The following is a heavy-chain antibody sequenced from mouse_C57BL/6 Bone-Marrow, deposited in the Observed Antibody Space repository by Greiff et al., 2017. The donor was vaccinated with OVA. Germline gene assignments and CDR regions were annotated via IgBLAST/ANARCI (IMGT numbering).Heavy chain of an antibody. Sequence: QVQLKESGAELARPGASVKLSCKASGYTFTSYGISWVKQRTGQGLEWIGEIYPRSGNTYYNEKFKGKATLTADKSSSTAYMQLSSLTSEDSAVYYCAVDSSGYDYWGQGTTLTVSS. J-gene: IGHJ2*01. CDR2: IYPRSGNT. V-gene: IGHV1-81*01. CDR3: AVDSSGYDY. CDR1: GYTFTSYG. D-gene: IGHD3-2*02.